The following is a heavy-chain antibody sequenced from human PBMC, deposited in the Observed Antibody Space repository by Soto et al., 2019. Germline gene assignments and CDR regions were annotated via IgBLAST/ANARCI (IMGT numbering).Heavy chain of an antibody. CDR2: VIPVFARI. D-gene: IGHD4-4*01. J-gene: IGHJ6*02. CDR1: GGTFSNYP. V-gene: IGHV1-69*12. CDR3: ARSKSEYYYYHGMDV. Sequence: QVQLEQSGAEVRKPGSSVKVSCKTSGGTFSNYPISWVRQAPGQGLEWMGQVIPVFARIKYAQKFQGRVTMTAYDSTSTAYMERSSLSSEDTATYYCARSKSEYYYYHGMDVWGQGTKVTVSS.